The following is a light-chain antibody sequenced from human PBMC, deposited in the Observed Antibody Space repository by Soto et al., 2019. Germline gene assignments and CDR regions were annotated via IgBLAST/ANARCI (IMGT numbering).Light chain of an antibody. J-gene: IGLJ7*01. Sequence: QYALTQPASVSGSPGQSITISCTGTSSDVGGYNYVSWYQQHPGKAPKLMIYDVSNRPSGVSNRFSGSKSGNTASLTISGLQAEGEADYYCSSYTSSSTLAVFGGGTQLTVL. CDR3: SSYTSSSTLAV. CDR1: SSDVGGYNY. V-gene: IGLV2-14*01. CDR2: DVS.